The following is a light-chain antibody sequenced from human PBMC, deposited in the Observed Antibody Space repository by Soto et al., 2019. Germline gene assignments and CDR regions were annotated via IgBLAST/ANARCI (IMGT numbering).Light chain of an antibody. Sequence: QLVLTQPPSASGTPGQRVTISCSGTISNIAVNPVNWYQQLPGTAPKLLIYSNYKRPSGVPDRFSGSKSGTSASLAISGLQSEDEADYYCATWEDSLNGVVFGGGTQLTVL. CDR1: ISNIAVNP. CDR2: SNY. J-gene: IGLJ3*02. V-gene: IGLV1-44*01. CDR3: ATWEDSLNGVV.